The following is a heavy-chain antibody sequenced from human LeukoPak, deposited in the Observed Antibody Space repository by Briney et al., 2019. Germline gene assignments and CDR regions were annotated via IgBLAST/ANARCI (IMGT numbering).Heavy chain of an antibody. V-gene: IGHV3-48*03. Sequence: GGSLRLSCAASGFTFSSYEMNWVRQAPGKGLEWVSYMSSSSTTIYYADSVKGRFTISRDNAKNSLHLQMNSLTDEDTAVYYCARGEIPAIWGQGTMVTVSS. CDR2: MSSSSTTI. CDR3: ARGEIPAI. J-gene: IGHJ3*02. D-gene: IGHD2-2*01. CDR1: GFTFSSYE.